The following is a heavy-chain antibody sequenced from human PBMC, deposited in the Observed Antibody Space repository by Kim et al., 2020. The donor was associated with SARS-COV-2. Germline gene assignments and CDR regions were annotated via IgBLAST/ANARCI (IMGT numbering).Heavy chain of an antibody. D-gene: IGHD3-22*01. Sequence: SETLSLTCTVSGGSISSSSYYWGWIRQPPGKGLEWIGSIYYSGSTYYNPSLKIRVTISVDTSKNQFSLKLSSVTAADTAVYYCARHYGRSYYYDSSGYYQTFDYWGQGTLVTVSS. CDR2: IYYSGST. J-gene: IGHJ4*02. CDR1: GGSISSSSYY. CDR3: ARHYGRSYYYDSSGYYQTFDY. V-gene: IGHV4-39*01.